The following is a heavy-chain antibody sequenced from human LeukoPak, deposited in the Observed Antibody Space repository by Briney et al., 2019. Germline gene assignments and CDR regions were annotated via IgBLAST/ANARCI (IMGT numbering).Heavy chain of an antibody. V-gene: IGHV1-8*01. CDR1: GYTFTSYD. CDR3: ARSSSGITIFGVVNYYYYGMDV. Sequence: ASVKVSCKASGYTFTSYDINWVRQATGQGLEWMGWMNPNSGNTGYAQKFQGRVTMTRNTSISTAYMELSSLRSEDTAVYYCARSSSGITIFGVVNYYYYGMDVWGQGTTVTVSS. CDR2: MNPNSGNT. J-gene: IGHJ6*02. D-gene: IGHD3-3*01.